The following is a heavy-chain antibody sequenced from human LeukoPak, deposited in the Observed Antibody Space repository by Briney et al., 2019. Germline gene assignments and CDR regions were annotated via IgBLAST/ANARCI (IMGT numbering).Heavy chain of an antibody. CDR1: GYPFTDYY. V-gene: IGHV1-69-2*01. D-gene: IGHD3-10*01. CDR2: VDPEDGET. J-gene: IGHJ4*02. Sequence: VKVSCKVSGYPFTDYYMHWVLQAPGKGLEWMGLVDPEDGETIYAEKFQGRVTITADTSTDTAYMELSSLRSEGTAVYYCATDFPAYYYGSGSYSYFDYWGQGTLVTVSS. CDR3: ATDFPAYYYGSGSYSYFDY.